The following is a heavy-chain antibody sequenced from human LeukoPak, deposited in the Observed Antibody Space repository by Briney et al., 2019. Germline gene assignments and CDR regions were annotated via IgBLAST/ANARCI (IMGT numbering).Heavy chain of an antibody. V-gene: IGHV1-2*02. CDR2: INPNNGGT. CDR3: ARDNRYCIGGTCYNNNWFGP. CDR1: GYSFTDYY. J-gene: IGHJ5*02. D-gene: IGHD2-15*01. Sequence: ASMKVSCKPSGYSFTDYYVHWVRQAPGQGLEWMGWINPNNGGTNYGQKFQGRVTMTRDTSINTAYMELNRLTSDDMAVYFCARDNRYCIGGTCYNNNWFGPWGQGTLVTVSS.